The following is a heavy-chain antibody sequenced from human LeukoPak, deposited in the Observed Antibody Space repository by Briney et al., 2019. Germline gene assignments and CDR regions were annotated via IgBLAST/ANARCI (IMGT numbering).Heavy chain of an antibody. CDR3: ARDGVEPYYLDY. Sequence: GGSLRLSCAASGFTFSSYEMYWVRQAPGKGLEWVSGINWNGGSTGYADSVKGRFTISRDNAKNSLYLQMNSLRAEDTALYYCARDGVEPYYLDYWGQGTLVTVSS. J-gene: IGHJ4*02. V-gene: IGHV3-20*04. CDR1: GFTFSSYE. CDR2: INWNGGST. D-gene: IGHD1-26*01.